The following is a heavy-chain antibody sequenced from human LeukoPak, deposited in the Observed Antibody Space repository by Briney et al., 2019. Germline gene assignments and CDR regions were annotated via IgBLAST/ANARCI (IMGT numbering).Heavy chain of an antibody. J-gene: IGHJ5*01. CDR3: ATSVPGFGELLDS. D-gene: IGHD3-10*01. V-gene: IGHV3-7*03. CDR2: INDNGKEK. Sequence: GGSQRLSCTASGFTFRTYWVTWVRQAPGKGLEWVANINDNGKEKYYVDFVKGRFSISRDNAKNSVYLQMNSLRVEDTAIYYCATSVPGFGELLDSWGHGALVTVSS. CDR1: GFTFRTYW.